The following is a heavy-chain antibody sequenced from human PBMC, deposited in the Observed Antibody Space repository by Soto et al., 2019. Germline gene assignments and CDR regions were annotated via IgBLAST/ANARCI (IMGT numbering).Heavy chain of an antibody. CDR2: IYYSGTT. V-gene: IGHV4-30-4*01. CDR1: GDSISTYDYY. CDR3: ARGIGVFDS. J-gene: IGHJ4*02. D-gene: IGHD3-10*01. Sequence: KPSETLSLTCTVSGDSISTYDYYWSWFRQPPGEGLQWIGYIYYSGTTFYNPSLKSRITLSMDTSKNQFSLRLSSVTVADTAVYYCARGIGVFDSWGQGTLVTVSS.